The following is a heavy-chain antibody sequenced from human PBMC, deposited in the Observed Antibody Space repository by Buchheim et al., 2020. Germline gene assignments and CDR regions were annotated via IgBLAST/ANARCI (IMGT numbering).Heavy chain of an antibody. Sequence: EVQLVESGGGLVQPGGSLRLSCAASGFTFSSYWMHWVRQAPGKGLVWVSGISIDGSSTRYADSVKGRFTISRDNAKNQLYLQMNSLRVEDTAVYYCVKMAARAWFDPWGQGTL. CDR1: GFTFSSYW. CDR2: ISIDGSST. J-gene: IGHJ5*02. D-gene: IGHD2-8*01. CDR3: VKMAARAWFDP. V-gene: IGHV3-74*01.